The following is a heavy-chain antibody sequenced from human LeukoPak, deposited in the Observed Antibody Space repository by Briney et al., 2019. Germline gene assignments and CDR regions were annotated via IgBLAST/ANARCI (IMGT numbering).Heavy chain of an antibody. J-gene: IGHJ6*03. Sequence: GASVKASCKASGYTFTSYGISWVRQAPGQGLAWMGWISAYNGNTNYAQKLQGRVTMTTDTSTSTAYMELRSLRSDDTAVYYCARTYSSGWYYYYYMDVWGKGTTVAVSS. D-gene: IGHD6-19*01. CDR1: GYTFTSYG. V-gene: IGHV1-18*01. CDR3: ARTYSSGWYYYYYMDV. CDR2: ISAYNGNT.